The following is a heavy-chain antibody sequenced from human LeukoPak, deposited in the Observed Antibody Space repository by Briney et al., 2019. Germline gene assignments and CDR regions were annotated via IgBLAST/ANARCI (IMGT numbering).Heavy chain of an antibody. V-gene: IGHV1-2*02. CDR2: INPNSGGT. D-gene: IGHD3-10*01. J-gene: IGHJ5*02. CDR3: ARDRQESVLLWFGEPYNWFDP. CDR1: GYNFMSYG. Sequence: ASVKVSCKASGYNFMSYGMHWVRQAPGQGLEWMGWINPNSGGTSYAQKFQGRVTMTRDTSISTAYMELSRLRSDDTAVSYCARDRQESVLLWFGEPYNWFDPWGQGTLVTVSS.